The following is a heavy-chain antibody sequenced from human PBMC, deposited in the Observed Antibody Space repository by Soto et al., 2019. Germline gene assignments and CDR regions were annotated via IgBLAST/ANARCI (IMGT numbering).Heavy chain of an antibody. CDR2: IKQDGSEK. CDR3: ARDRAIFDY. CDR1: GFTFGSFQ. V-gene: IGHV3-7*01. D-gene: IGHD3-3*01. J-gene: IGHJ4*02. Sequence: PGGSLRLSCEASGFTFGSFQMNWVRQAPGRGLEWVANIKQDGSEKYYVDSVKGRFTISRDNAKNSLYLQMNSLRAEDTAVYYCARDRAIFDYWGQGTLVTVSS.